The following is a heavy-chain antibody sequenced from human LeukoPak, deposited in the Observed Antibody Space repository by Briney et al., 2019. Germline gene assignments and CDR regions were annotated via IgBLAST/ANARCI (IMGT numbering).Heavy chain of an antibody. Sequence: ASVKVSCKASGYTFTGYYMHWVRQAHGQGLEWMGWINPNSGGTNYAQKFQGRVTMTRDTSISTAYMELSRLRSDDTAVYYCARVRNYYDRSGYYNAFDIWGQGTMVTVSS. D-gene: IGHD3-22*01. J-gene: IGHJ3*02. CDR2: INPNSGGT. V-gene: IGHV1-2*02. CDR1: GYTFTGYY. CDR3: ARVRNYYDRSGYYNAFDI.